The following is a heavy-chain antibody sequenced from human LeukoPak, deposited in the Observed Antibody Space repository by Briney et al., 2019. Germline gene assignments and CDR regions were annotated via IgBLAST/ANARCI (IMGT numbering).Heavy chain of an antibody. V-gene: IGHV3-23*01. CDR3: AKGEALSPPYYFDY. Sequence: PGGSLRLSCAASGFTFSSYAMSWVRQAPGKGLEWVSAISVSGGSTYYADSVEGRFTVSRDKSKNTLYLQMNSLRAEDTAVYHCAKGEALSPPYYFDYWGQGTLVTVSS. D-gene: IGHD1-26*01. CDR1: GFTFSSYA. J-gene: IGHJ4*02. CDR2: ISVSGGST.